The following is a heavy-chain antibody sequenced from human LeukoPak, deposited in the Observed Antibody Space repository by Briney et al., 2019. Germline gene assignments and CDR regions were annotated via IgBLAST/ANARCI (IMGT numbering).Heavy chain of an antibody. CDR2: IYHSGST. V-gene: IGHV4-34*01. CDR1: GGSFSGYY. Sequence: PSETLSLTCAVYGGSFSGYYWSWIRQPPGKGLEWIGEIYHSGSTNYNPSLKSRVTISVDTSKNQFSLKLSSVTAADTAVYYCARTGPAAIVFDYWGQGTLVTVFS. D-gene: IGHD2-2*01. J-gene: IGHJ4*02. CDR3: ARTGPAAIVFDY.